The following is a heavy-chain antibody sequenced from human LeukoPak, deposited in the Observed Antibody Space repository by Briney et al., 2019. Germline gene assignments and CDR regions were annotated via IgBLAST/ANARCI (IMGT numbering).Heavy chain of an antibody. CDR1: GFTVSSNY. J-gene: IGHJ4*02. CDR3: ARRSPVNWGIDY. Sequence: GGSLRLSCAASGFTVSSNYMTWVRQAPGKGLEWVSVIYSGGSTYYADSVKGRFTISRDNSKNTLYLQMNSLRAEDTAVYYCARRSPVNWGIDYWGQGTLVTVSS. V-gene: IGHV3-66*04. D-gene: IGHD7-27*01. CDR2: IYSGGST.